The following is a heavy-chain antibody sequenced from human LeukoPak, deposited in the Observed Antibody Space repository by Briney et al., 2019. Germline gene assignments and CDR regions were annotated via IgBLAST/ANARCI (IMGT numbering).Heavy chain of an antibody. V-gene: IGHV3-74*01. J-gene: IGHJ4*02. CDR2: INSDGSST. D-gene: IGHD5-18*01. Sequence: GRSLRLSCAASGFTFSSYGMHWVRQAPGKGLVWVSRINSDGSSTTYADSVKGRFTISRDNAKSTLYLQMNSLRAEDTAVYYCARGYSSGYRIDYWGQGTLVTVSS. CDR1: GFTFSSYG. CDR3: ARGYSSGYRIDY.